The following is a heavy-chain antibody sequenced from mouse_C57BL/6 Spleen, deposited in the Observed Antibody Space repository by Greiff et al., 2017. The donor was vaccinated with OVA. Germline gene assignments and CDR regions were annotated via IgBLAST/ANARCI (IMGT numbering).Heavy chain of an antibody. Sequence: VQLQQPGAELVKPGASVKLSCKASGYTFTSYWMHWVKQRPGQGLEWIGMIHPNSGNTNYNEKFKSKATLTVDKSSSTAYMQLSSLTSEDSAVYYCARERDYYGSSYGYAMDYWGQGTSVTVSS. J-gene: IGHJ4*01. D-gene: IGHD1-1*01. V-gene: IGHV1-64*01. CDR1: GYTFTSYW. CDR2: IHPNSGNT. CDR3: ARERDYYGSSYGYAMDY.